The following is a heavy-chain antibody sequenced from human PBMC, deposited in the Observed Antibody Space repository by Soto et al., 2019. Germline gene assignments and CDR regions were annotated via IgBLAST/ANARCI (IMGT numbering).Heavy chain of an antibody. CDR1: GYTFTSYG. CDR3: ARDKFYYDSSGYYYVAKTDAFDI. Sequence: ASVKVSCKASGYTFTSYGISWVRQAPGKGLEWMGWISAYNGNTNYAQKLQGRVTMTTDTSTSTAYMELRSLRSDDTAVYYCARDKFYYDSSGYYYVAKTDAFDIWGQGTMVTVSS. CDR2: ISAYNGNT. J-gene: IGHJ3*02. V-gene: IGHV1-18*01. D-gene: IGHD3-22*01.